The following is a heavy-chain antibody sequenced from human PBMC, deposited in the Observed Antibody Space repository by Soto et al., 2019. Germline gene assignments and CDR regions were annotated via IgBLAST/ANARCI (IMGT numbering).Heavy chain of an antibody. V-gene: IGHV4-34*01. CDR3: ARGLCRDI. Sequence: SETLSLTCAVYGGSFSGYYWSWIRQPPGKGLEWIGEINHSGSTNYNPSLKSRVTISVDTSKNQFSLKLSSVTAADTAVYYCARGLCRDIWGQGTMVTVSS. J-gene: IGHJ3*02. D-gene: IGHD2-2*01. CDR1: GGSFSGYY. CDR2: INHSGST.